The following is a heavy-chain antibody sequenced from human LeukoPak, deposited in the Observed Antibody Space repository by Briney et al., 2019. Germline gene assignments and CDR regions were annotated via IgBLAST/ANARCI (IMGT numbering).Heavy chain of an antibody. CDR2: IYYSGST. V-gene: IGHV4-59*01. CDR3: ARAGYCSSTSCYHDAFDI. D-gene: IGHD2-2*01. Sequence: PSETLSLTCTVSGDSISSYYWSWIRQPPGKGLEWIGYIYYSGSTNYNPSLKSRVTISVDTSKNQFSLKLSSVTAADTAVYYCARAGYCSSTSCYHDAFDIWGQGTMVTVSS. CDR1: GDSISSYY. J-gene: IGHJ3*02.